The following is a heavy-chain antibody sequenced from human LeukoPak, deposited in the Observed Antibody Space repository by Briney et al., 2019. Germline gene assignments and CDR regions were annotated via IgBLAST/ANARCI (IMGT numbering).Heavy chain of an antibody. V-gene: IGHV3-21*01. D-gene: IGHD2/OR15-2a*01. CDR2: ISGSSFNYI. Sequence: GGSLRLSCAASGFTFSSYSMNWVRQAPGKGLEWVARISGSSFNYINYADSVKGRFTVSRDNARNSLYLQMNSLRVEDTGVYYCARGDDYLPFDHWGQGNLVTVSS. CDR1: GFTFSSYS. J-gene: IGHJ5*02. CDR3: ARGDDYLPFDH.